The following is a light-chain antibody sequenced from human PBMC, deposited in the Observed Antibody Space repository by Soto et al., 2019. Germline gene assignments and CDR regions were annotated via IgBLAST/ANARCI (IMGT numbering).Light chain of an antibody. V-gene: IGKV3-15*01. CDR1: QSVSSN. CDR3: HQCNSWPRT. J-gene: IGKJ1*01. Sequence: EIVMTQSPATLSVSPGERATLSCRASQSVSSNLAWYQQKPGQAPRLLIYGASTRATGIPARFSGSGSGTEFTLTIRSLQSEDFAVYYCHQCNSWPRTFGQGTKVEIK. CDR2: GAS.